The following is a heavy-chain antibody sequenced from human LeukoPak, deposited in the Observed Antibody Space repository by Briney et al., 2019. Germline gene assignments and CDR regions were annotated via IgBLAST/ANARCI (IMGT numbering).Heavy chain of an antibody. CDR3: ARSISGGLRWNRGYYFDY. D-gene: IGHD4-23*01. CDR2: IYYSGST. Sequence: PSETLSLTCTVSGGSISSYYWSWIRQPPGKGLEWIGYIYYSGSTYYNPSLKSRVTISVDTSKNQFSLKLSSVTAADTAVYYCARSISGGLRWNRGYYFDYWGQGTLVTVSS. J-gene: IGHJ4*02. CDR1: GGSISSYY. V-gene: IGHV4-30-4*01.